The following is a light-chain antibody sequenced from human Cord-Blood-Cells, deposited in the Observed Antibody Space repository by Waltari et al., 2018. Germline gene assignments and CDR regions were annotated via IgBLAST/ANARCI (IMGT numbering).Light chain of an antibody. CDR1: QGISSW. CDR3: QQANSFPLT. Sequence: DIQMTQSPPSVSASVGDRVTFTCRAGQGISSWLAWYQQKPGKAPKLLIYAASSLQGGVPSRFSGRGSWTDFTLTISILQPEDFATYDCQQANSFPLTVGGGTKVEIK. CDR2: AAS. J-gene: IGKJ4*01. V-gene: IGKV1-12*01.